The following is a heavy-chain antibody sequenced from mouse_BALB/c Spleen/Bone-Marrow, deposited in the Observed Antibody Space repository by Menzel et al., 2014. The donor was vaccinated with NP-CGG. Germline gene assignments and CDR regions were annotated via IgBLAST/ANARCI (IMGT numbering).Heavy chain of an antibody. CDR3: ARRFITTAAWFAY. CDR1: GYTFTDYN. V-gene: IGHV1S29*02. Sequence: VQLQQPGPELVKPGASVKISCKASGYTFTDYNMHWVKQSHGKSLGWIGYIYPYNGGTGYNQKFKSKATLTVDNSSSTAYMELRSLTSEDSAVYYCARRFITTAAWFAYWGQGTLVTVSA. CDR2: IYPYNGGT. D-gene: IGHD1-2*01. J-gene: IGHJ3*01.